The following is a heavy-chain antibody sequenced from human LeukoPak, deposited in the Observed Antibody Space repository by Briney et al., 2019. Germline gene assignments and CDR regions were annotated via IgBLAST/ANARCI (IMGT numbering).Heavy chain of an antibody. CDR1: GGSISSSSYY. J-gene: IGHJ4*02. CDR2: IYYSENT. CDR3: ARVPTVTFFDY. Sequence: SETLSLTCTVSGGSISSSSYYWGWIRQPPGKGLEWIGSIYYSENTHYNPSLKSRVTISVDTSKNQFSLKLSSVTAADTAVYYCARVPTVTFFDYWGQGTLVTVSS. D-gene: IGHD4-17*01. V-gene: IGHV4-39*07.